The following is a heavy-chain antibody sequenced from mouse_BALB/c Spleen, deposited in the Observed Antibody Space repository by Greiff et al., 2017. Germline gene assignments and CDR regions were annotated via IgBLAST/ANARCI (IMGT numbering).Heavy chain of an antibody. CDR2: IYPGNGDT. CDR3: AREAYFDY. V-gene: IGHV1-12*01. D-gene: IGHD3-2*02. J-gene: IGHJ2*01. Sequence: VQLQPPGAELVKPGASVKMSCKASCSTFTSYNMHWVKQTPGQGLEWIGAIYPGNGDTSYNQKFKGKATLTADKSSSTAYMQLSSLTSEDSAVYYCAREAYFDYWGQGTTLTVSS. CDR1: CSTFTSYN.